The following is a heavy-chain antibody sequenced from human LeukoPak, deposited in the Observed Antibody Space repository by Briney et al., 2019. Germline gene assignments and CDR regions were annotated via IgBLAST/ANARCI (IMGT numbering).Heavy chain of an antibody. CDR3: ARGNSYYDSSGYFPWESFQH. CDR1: GGSISTYH. J-gene: IGHJ1*01. D-gene: IGHD3-22*01. Sequence: SETLSLTCTVSGGSISTYHWSWIRQPPGKGLEWIGYIFYSGSTNYNPSLKSRVTISVDTSKNQFSLKLSSVTAADTALYYCARGNSYYDSSGYFPWESFQHWGQGTLVTVSS. CDR2: IFYSGST. V-gene: IGHV4-59*01.